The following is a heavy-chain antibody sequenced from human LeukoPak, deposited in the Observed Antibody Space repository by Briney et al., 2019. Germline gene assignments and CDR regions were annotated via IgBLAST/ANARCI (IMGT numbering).Heavy chain of an antibody. J-gene: IGHJ3*02. CDR1: GYSFTSYW. CDR3: ASRPLLSSAAAESPGAFDI. D-gene: IGHD6-13*01. Sequence: GGALQSSCKGSGYSFTSYWNGWGRRMPGKGRGWMGIIYPGDCDTRYSPSFQGQVTISAHTSISTAYLQWSSLKASDTAMYYCASRPLLSSAAAESPGAFDIWGQGTMVTVSS. CDR2: IYPGDCDT. V-gene: IGHV5-51*01.